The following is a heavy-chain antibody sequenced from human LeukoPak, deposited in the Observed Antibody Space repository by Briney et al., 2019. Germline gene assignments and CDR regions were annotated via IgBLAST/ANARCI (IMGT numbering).Heavy chain of an antibody. CDR1: GYSISSGYY. J-gene: IGHJ4*02. CDR3: ARQGGDYFDY. V-gene: IGHV4-38-2*01. D-gene: IGHD1-26*01. Sequence: PSETLSLTCAVSGYSISSGYYWGWIRQPPGKGLEWIGSIYHSGSTYYNPSLKSRVTISVDTSKNQFSLKLSSVTAADMAVYYCARQGGDYFDYWGQGTLVTVSS. CDR2: IYHSGST.